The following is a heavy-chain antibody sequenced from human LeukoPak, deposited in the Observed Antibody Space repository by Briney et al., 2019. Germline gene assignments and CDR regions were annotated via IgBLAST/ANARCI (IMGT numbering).Heavy chain of an antibody. CDR1: GLHYWRYP. CDR3: AKTSSTNCYSIVFDY. J-gene: IGHJ4*02. D-gene: IGHD2-2*01. V-gene: IGHV3-23*01. Sequence: GGSLRLSCGPSGLHYWRYPMICLRQAPGKGLEWVSVISGSGDSAYYADSVKGRFTISRDNSKNTLYLQMDSVGAEDTAVYYCAKTSSTNCYSIVFDYWGQGTLVTVSS. CDR2: ISGSGDSA.